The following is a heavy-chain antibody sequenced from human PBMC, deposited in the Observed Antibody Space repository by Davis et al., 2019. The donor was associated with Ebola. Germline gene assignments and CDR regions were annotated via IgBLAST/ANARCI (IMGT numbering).Heavy chain of an antibody. J-gene: IGHJ4*02. V-gene: IGHV3-23*01. D-gene: IGHD1-26*01. CDR2: ISGSGGST. CDR3: AKEGVGARGYFDY. Sequence: PGGSLRLSCAASGFIFNNYAMTWVRQAPGRGLEWVSAISGSGGSTYYADSVKGRFTISRNNSKNTLYLQMNSLRAEDTAVYYCAKEGVGARGYFDYWGQGTLVTVSS. CDR1: GFIFNNYA.